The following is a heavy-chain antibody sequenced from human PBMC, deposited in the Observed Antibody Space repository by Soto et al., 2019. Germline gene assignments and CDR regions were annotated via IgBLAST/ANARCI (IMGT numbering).Heavy chain of an antibody. V-gene: IGHV4-31*03. CDR1: GGSISSGCYY. D-gene: IGHD3-10*01. CDR3: ARDPPHYYGSGRVGMDV. Sequence: PSETLSLTCTVSGGSISSGCYYWSWIRQHPGKGLEWIGYIYYSGSTYYNPSLKSRVTISVDTSKNQFSLKLSSVTAADTAVYYCARDPPHYYGSGRVGMDVWGQGTTVTVSS. J-gene: IGHJ6*02. CDR2: IYYSGST.